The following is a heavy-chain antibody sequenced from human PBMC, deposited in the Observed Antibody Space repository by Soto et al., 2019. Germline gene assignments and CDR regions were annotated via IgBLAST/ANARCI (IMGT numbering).Heavy chain of an antibody. CDR2: INHSGST. D-gene: IGHD1-1*01. V-gene: IGHV4-34*01. Sequence: SETLSLTCAVYGGSFSGYYWSWIRQPPGKGLEWIGEINHSGSTNYNPSLKSRVTISVDTSKNQFSLKLNSVTAADTAEYYCARQLGRMTRFDPWGQGTLVTVSS. J-gene: IGHJ5*02. CDR3: ARQLGRMTRFDP. CDR1: GGSFSGYY.